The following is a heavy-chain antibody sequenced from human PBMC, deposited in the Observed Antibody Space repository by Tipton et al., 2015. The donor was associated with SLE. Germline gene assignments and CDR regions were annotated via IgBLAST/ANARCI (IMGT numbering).Heavy chain of an antibody. V-gene: IGHV3-33*03. D-gene: IGHD3-16*01. Sequence: SLRLSCAASGFTFNSYGMHWVRQAPGKGLEWVAVIWFDGSKKYYVESVKGRFTVSRDNAKNSLYLQVNSLRAEDTALYYCAKSRLGELLSLDAFDIWGQGTMVTVSS. CDR1: GFTFNSYG. CDR2: IWFDGSKK. J-gene: IGHJ3*02. CDR3: AKSRLGELLSLDAFDI.